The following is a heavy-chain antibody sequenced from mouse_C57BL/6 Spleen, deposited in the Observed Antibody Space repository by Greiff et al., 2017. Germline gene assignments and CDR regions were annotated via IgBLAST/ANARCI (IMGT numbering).Heavy chain of an antibody. J-gene: IGHJ2*01. Sequence: VQLQQSGAELVKPGASVKISCKASGYAFSSYWMNWVKQRPGKGLEWIGQIYPGDGDTNYNGKFKGKATLTADKSSSTAYMQLSSLPSEDSAVYFCARCPLYYPYYFDYWGQGTTLTVSS. V-gene: IGHV1-80*01. CDR2: IYPGDGDT. CDR1: GYAFSSYW. CDR3: ARCPLYYPYYFDY. D-gene: IGHD2-1*01.